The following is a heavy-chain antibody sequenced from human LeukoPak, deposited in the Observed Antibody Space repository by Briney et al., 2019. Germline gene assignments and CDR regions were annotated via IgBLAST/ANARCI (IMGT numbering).Heavy chain of an antibody. CDR1: GFTFSDYY. CDR3: ARDSIVATILGY. Sequence: PGGSLRLSCTASGFTFSDYYMSWIRRAPGKGLEWVSYISSSGSTKYYADSVKGRFTISRDNAKNSLYLQMNSLRAEDTAVYYCARDSIVATILGYWGQGTLVTVSS. D-gene: IGHD5-12*01. CDR2: ISSSGSTK. V-gene: IGHV3-11*01. J-gene: IGHJ4*02.